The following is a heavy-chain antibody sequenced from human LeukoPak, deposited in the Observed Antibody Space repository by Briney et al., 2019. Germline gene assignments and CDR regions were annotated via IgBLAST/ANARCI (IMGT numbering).Heavy chain of an antibody. V-gene: IGHV3-23*01. Sequence: GGSLRLSCEASGFTFSSYAMSWVRQAPGKGLEWVSGISGGGVGTYYADSVKGRFTISRDNSKNTLYLQMNSLRGEDTAVYYCAKVGFRGVAPADYWGQGTLLTVSS. J-gene: IGHJ4*02. CDR3: AKVGFRGVAPADY. D-gene: IGHD3-10*01. CDR2: ISGGGVGT. CDR1: GFTFSSYA.